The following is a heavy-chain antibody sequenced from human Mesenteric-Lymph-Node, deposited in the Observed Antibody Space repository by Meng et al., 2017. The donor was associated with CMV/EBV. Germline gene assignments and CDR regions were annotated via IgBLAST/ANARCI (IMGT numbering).Heavy chain of an antibody. D-gene: IGHD2-2*01. CDR1: GYTFTGYY. CDR3: ARDWGYCSSTSCYVMDV. Sequence: ASVNVSCKASGYTFTGYYMHWVRQAPGQGLEWMGWISAYNGNTNYAQKLQGRVTMTTDTSTSTAYMELRSLRSDDTAVYYCARDWGYCSSTSCYVMDVWGQGTTVTVSS. CDR2: ISAYNGNT. J-gene: IGHJ6*02. V-gene: IGHV1-18*04.